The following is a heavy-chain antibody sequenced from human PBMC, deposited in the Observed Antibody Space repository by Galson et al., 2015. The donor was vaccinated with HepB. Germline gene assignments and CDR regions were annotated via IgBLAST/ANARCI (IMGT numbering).Heavy chain of an antibody. Sequence: SLRLSCAASGFTFSSYWMSWVRQAPGKGLEWVANIKQDGSEKYYVDSVKGRFTISRDNAKNSLYLQMNSLRAEDTAVYYCARDGIMVRGVIRDYYYYGMDVWGQGTMVTVSS. J-gene: IGHJ6*02. D-gene: IGHD3-10*01. CDR1: GFTFSSYW. V-gene: IGHV3-7*03. CDR2: IKQDGSEK. CDR3: ARDGIMVRGVIRDYYYYGMDV.